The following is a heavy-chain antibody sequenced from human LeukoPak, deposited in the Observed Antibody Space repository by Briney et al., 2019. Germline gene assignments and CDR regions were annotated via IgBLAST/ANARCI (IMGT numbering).Heavy chain of an antibody. CDR2: ISGSGGST. CDR1: GFTFSSYA. J-gene: IGHJ4*02. CDR3: ATEAYCSGGSCPDY. D-gene: IGHD2-15*01. V-gene: IGHV3-23*01. Sequence: PGGSLRLSCAASGFTFSSYAMSWVRQAPGKGLEWVPAISGSGGSTYYADSVKGRFTISRDNSKNTLYLQMNSLRAEDTAVYYCATEAYCSGGSCPDYWGQGTLVTVSS.